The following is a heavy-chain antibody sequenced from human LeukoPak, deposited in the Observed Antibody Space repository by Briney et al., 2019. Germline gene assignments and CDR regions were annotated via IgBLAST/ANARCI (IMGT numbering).Heavy chain of an antibody. CDR2: MSVSGGST. V-gene: IGHV3-23*01. CDR3: AKDGVGDSSGYYLLEH. J-gene: IGHJ1*01. D-gene: IGHD3-22*01. Sequence: PGGSLRLSCAASGFTFTSYAMSWVRQAPGKGLEWVSAMSVSGGSTHYADSVKGRFTVSRDNSKNTLYLEMKSLRGEDTAVYYCAKDGVGDSSGYYLLEHWGQGTLVTVSS. CDR1: GFTFTSYA.